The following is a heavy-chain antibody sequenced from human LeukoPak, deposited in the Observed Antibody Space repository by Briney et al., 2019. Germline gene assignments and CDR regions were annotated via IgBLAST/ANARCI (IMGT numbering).Heavy chain of an antibody. J-gene: IGHJ4*02. CDR3: ARDRYYYGSGSFDY. CDR1: GFTFSSYA. CDR2: ISYDGSNK. Sequence: PGGSLRLSCAASGFTFSSYAMHWVRQAPGKGLEWVAVISYDGSNKYYADSVKGRFTISRDNSKNTLYLQMNSLRAVDTAVYYCARDRYYYGSGSFDYWGQGTLVTVSS. V-gene: IGHV3-30-3*01. D-gene: IGHD3-10*01.